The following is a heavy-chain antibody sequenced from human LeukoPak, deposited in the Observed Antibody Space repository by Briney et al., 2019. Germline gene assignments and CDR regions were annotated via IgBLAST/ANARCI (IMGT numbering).Heavy chain of an antibody. D-gene: IGHD6-6*01. CDR2: IYPGDSDT. Sequence: GESLQISCKASGYRFTTYYIGWARQMPGKGLEWMGTIYPGDSDTRYSPSFQGQVTISADKSISTAYLQWSSLKASDTAIYYCARSRTYSTSSFYFDSWGQGTLVTVSS. J-gene: IGHJ4*02. V-gene: IGHV5-51*01. CDR1: GYRFTTYY. CDR3: ARSRTYSTSSFYFDS.